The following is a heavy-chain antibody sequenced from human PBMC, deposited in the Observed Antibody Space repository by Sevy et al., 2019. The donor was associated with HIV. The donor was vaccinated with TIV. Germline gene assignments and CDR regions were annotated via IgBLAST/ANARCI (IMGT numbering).Heavy chain of an antibody. CDR1: GFTFSTYS. CDR3: ARRSGAAAGTPSYGLDV. CDR2: ISSSGSSYI. J-gene: IGHJ6*02. D-gene: IGHD6-13*01. V-gene: IGHV3-21*01. Sequence: GGSLRLSCAASGFTFSTYSMNWVRQAPGKGLEWVSSISSSGSSYIYYTDSVKGRFTISRDNAKNSLYLQMNGLRAEGTAVYYCARRSGAAAGTPSYGLDVWGQGSTVTVSS.